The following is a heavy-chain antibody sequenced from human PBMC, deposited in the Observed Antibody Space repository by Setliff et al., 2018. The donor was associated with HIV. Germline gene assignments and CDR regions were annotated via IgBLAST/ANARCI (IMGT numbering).Heavy chain of an antibody. CDR3: ARSYNGVSYN. J-gene: IGHJ4*02. CDR1: GESFSDYF. Sequence: SETLSLTCAVYGESFSDYFWSWIRQPPGKGLEWIGEINHSGSTKYNTSLKSRVTISVDTSKKQFSLKLRSVTGADTAIYYCARSYNGVSYNWGQGTLVSVSS. CDR2: INHSGST. D-gene: IGHD2-8*01. V-gene: IGHV4-34*01.